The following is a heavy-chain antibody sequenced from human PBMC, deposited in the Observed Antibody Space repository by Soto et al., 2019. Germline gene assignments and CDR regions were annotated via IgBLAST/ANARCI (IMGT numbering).Heavy chain of an antibody. CDR3: AADQFCVLLVHSSAI. D-gene: IGHD2-15*01. V-gene: IGHV3-15*07. J-gene: IGHJ3*02. Sequence: EVQLVESGGGLVKPGGSLRLSCAASGFTFSNAWMNWVRQAPGKGLEWVGRIKSKTDVGTTDYAAPLKGRFTISRDDSKNHLHLQMNNMKTVDTFVYHGAADQFCVLLVHSSAIWGKGTMVIVS. CDR1: GFTFSNAW. CDR2: IKSKTDVGTT.